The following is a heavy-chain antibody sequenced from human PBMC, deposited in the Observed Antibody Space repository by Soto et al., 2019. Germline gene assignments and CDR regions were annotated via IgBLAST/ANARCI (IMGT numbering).Heavy chain of an antibody. V-gene: IGHV1-3*04. D-gene: IGHD7-27*01. Sequence: QVQLVQSGAEVKKPGASVRVSCNASGYSFRSHIMHWVRQAPGQSLEWMGWIKIGDGNAKYSQTFEGRVTFTSDTAANAAYMDLTNLTSADTAVYYCARAWGTDYFDYWGQGTLVTVSS. CDR1: GYSFRSHI. CDR2: IKIGDGNA. J-gene: IGHJ4*02. CDR3: ARAWGTDYFDY.